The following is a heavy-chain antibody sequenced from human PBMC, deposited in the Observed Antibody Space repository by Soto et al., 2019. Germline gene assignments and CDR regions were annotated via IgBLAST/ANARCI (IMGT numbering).Heavy chain of an antibody. V-gene: IGHV5-51*01. Sequence: PGESLKISCKGSGYRFTNYWIGWVRQMPGKGLEWMGIIYPGDSDTRYSPSFQGQVTISADKPINTAYLQWSSLKASDTAMYYCARVVGVVITHGFDYGMDVWGQGTTVTVSS. D-gene: IGHD3-3*01. CDR1: GYRFTNYW. J-gene: IGHJ6*02. CDR2: IYPGDSDT. CDR3: ARVVGVVITHGFDYGMDV.